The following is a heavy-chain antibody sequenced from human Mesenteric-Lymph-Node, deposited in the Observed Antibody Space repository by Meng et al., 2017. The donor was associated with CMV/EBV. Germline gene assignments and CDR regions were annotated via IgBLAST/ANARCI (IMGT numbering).Heavy chain of an antibody. CDR2: ISSSSSYI. CDR1: GFSFSTYS. CDR3: ARISIFGVVTTSYYYYYGMDV. D-gene: IGHD3-3*01. V-gene: IGHV3-21*01. Sequence: GESLKISCAASGFSFSTYSMNWVRQAPGKGLEWVSSISSSSSYIYYADSVKGRFTISRDNAKNSLYLQMNSLRAEDTAVYYCARISIFGVVTTSYYYYYGMDVWGQGTTVTVSS. J-gene: IGHJ6*02.